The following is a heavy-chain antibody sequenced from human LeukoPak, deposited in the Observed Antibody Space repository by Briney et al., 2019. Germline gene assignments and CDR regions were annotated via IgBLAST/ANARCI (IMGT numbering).Heavy chain of an antibody. CDR3: ARDQRGSYYGFFDY. D-gene: IGHD1-26*01. J-gene: IGHJ4*02. CDR2: ISYDGSNK. Sequence: PGGSLRLSCAASGFTFSSYAMHWVRQAPGKGLEWVAVISYDGSNKYYADSVKGRFTFSRDNAKNSLYLQMNSLRAEDTAVYYCARDQRGSYYGFFDYWGQGTLVTVSS. CDR1: GFTFSSYA. V-gene: IGHV3-30*04.